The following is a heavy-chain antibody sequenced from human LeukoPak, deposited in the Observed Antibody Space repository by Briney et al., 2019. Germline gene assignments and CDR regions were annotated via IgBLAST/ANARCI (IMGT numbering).Heavy chain of an antibody. CDR2: INSDGIIT. V-gene: IGHV3-74*01. CDR1: GFTSSNYW. Sequence: GRSLRLSCAASGFTSSNYWIHWVRQAPGKGLVWVSRINSDGIITNYADSVQGRFTISRDNAKNTLYLQMNGLRAEDTSAYYCAREGGGAFLDAFDIWGQGTKVTVSS. CDR3: AREGGGAFLDAFDI. J-gene: IGHJ3*02. D-gene: IGHD2-21*01.